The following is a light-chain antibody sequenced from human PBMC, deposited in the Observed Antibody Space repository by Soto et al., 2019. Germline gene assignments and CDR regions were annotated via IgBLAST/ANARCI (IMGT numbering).Light chain of an antibody. J-gene: IGKJ5*01. CDR1: QDIGNF. CDR2: DAS. CDR3: QQYGSLPIT. Sequence: DIQMTQSPSSLSASIGDRVTISCQASQDIGNFLNWYQQKPGKAPYLLIYDASNLDTGVPSRFSGRGSGRQFSITITSLQPDDVATYFCQQYGSLPITFGQGTRLDIK. V-gene: IGKV1-33*01.